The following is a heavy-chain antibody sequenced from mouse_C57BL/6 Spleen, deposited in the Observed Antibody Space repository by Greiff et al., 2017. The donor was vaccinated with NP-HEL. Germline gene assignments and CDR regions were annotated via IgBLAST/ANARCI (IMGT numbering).Heavy chain of an antibody. CDR3: ARNDGHGYFDV. Sequence: VQLQQSGAELAKPGASVKLSCKASGYTFNSYWMHWVKQRPGQGLEWIGYINPSSGYTKYNQKFKDKATLTADKSSITAYMQLSSLTYEDSAVYYCARNDGHGYFDVWGTGTTVTVSS. V-gene: IGHV1-7*01. CDR2: INPSSGYT. J-gene: IGHJ1*03. D-gene: IGHD2-3*01. CDR1: GYTFNSYW.